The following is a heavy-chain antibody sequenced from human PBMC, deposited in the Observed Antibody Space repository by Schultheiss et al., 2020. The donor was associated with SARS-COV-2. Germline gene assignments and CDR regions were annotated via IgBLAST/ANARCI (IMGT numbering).Heavy chain of an antibody. J-gene: IGHJ4*02. CDR3: AANERIAVAGLVDY. V-gene: IGHV1-2*02. CDR1: VYTFTSYG. CDR2: INPNIGGT. D-gene: IGHD6-19*01. Sequence: ASVKVSCKASVYTFTSYGISWVRQAPGQGLEWMGWINPNIGGTNYAQKFQGRVTMTRDTSISTAYMELSRLRSDDTAVYYCAANERIAVAGLVDYWGQGTLVTVSS.